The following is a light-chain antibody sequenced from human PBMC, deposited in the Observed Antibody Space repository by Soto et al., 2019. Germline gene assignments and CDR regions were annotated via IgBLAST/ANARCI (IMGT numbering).Light chain of an antibody. CDR2: EVT. Sequence: QSVLTQPPSASGSPGQSATISCTGTSSDVGGYNYVSWYQQHPGKVPKLMIYEVTKRPSGAPDRFSGSKSGNTASLTVSGLQTEDEADYYCSSYAGTAYVFGTGTKVTVL. CDR3: SSYAGTAYV. V-gene: IGLV2-8*01. CDR1: SSDVGGYNY. J-gene: IGLJ1*01.